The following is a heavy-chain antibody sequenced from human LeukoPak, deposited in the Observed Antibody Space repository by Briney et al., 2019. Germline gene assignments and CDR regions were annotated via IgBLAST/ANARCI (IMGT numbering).Heavy chain of an antibody. J-gene: IGHJ4*02. CDR2: IWYDGSNK. V-gene: IGHV3-33*01. CDR3: ARDGGSGYEVDY. CDR1: GFTFSSYG. D-gene: IGHD5-12*01. Sequence: PGRSLRLSCAASGFTFSSYGMHWVRQAPGKGLEWVAVIWYDGSNKYYADSVEGRFTISRDNSKNTLYLQMNSLRAEDTAVYYCARDGGSGYEVDYWGQGTLVTVSS.